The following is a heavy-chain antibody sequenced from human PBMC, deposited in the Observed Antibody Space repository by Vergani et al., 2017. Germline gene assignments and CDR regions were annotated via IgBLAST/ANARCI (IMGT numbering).Heavy chain of an antibody. V-gene: IGHV2-70*15. CDR3: ARIRGHGERGSCYFNPFDY. D-gene: IGHD2-15*01. CDR1: GFSLSTSGMC. Sequence: QVTLRESGPALVKPTQTLTLTCTFSGFSLSTSGMCVSWIRQPPGKALEWLARIDWDDDKYYSKSLKTRLTISKDTSKNQVVLTMTNMDPVDTATYYCARIRGHGERGSCYFNPFDYWGQGTLVTVSS. CDR2: IDWDDDK. J-gene: IGHJ4*02.